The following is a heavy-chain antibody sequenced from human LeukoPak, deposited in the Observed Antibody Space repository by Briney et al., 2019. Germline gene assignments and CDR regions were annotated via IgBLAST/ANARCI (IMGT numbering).Heavy chain of an antibody. CDR1: GGSFSGYY. D-gene: IGHD3-9*01. J-gene: IGHJ4*02. V-gene: IGHV4-34*01. CDR3: ARGMLRYFDWLSMYYFDY. CDR2: INHSGST. Sequence: LETLSLTCAVYGGSFSGYYWSWIRQPPGKGLEWIGEINHSGSTNYNPSLKSRVTISVDTSKNQFSLKLSSVTAADTAVYYCARGMLRYFDWLSMYYFDYWGQGTLVTVSS.